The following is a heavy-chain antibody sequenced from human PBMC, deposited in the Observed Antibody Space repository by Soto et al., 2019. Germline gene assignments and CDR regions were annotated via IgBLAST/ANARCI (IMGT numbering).Heavy chain of an antibody. J-gene: IGHJ4*01. D-gene: IGHD6-19*01. CDR1: GYSISSGSY. V-gene: IGHV4-38-2*02. CDR2: IYHGGTT. Sequence: SETLSLTCTVSGYSISSGSYLAWIRQPPGKGPEWIASIYHGGTTFYNPSLKSRITISVDTSNNQFSLKLTSVTAADTAVYYCARVHVMVVAGSTFDYWGHGTLVTVSS. CDR3: ARVHVMVVAGSTFDY.